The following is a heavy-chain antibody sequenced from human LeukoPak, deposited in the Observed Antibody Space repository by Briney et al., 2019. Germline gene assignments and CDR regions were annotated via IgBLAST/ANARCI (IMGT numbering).Heavy chain of an antibody. CDR2: ISGSGGST. CDR3: AKDGENIVVVPAAIRADYYYMDV. CDR1: GFTFSSYA. V-gene: IGHV3-23*01. D-gene: IGHD2-2*02. J-gene: IGHJ6*03. Sequence: PGGSLRLSCAASGFTFSSYAMSWVRQAPGRGLEWVSAISGSGGSTYYADSVKGRFTISRDNSKNTLYLQMDSLRAEDTAVYYCAKDGENIVVVPAAIRADYYYMDVWGKGTTVTVSS.